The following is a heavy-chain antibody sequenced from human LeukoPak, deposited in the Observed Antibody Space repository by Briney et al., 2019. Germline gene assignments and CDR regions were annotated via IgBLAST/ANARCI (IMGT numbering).Heavy chain of an antibody. Sequence: ASVKVSCKASGYTFTGYYMHWVRQAPGQGLEWMGRINPTSGGTNYAQKFQGRVTMTRDTSISTAYMELSRLRSDDTAVYYCARSARITMIVVVPTPLSYWGQGTLVTVSS. CDR1: GYTFTGYY. CDR3: ARSARITMIVVVPTPLSY. J-gene: IGHJ4*02. V-gene: IGHV1-2*06. CDR2: INPTSGGT. D-gene: IGHD3-22*01.